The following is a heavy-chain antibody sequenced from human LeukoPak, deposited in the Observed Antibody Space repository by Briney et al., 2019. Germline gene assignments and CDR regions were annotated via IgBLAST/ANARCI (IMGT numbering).Heavy chain of an antibody. D-gene: IGHD2-2*02. CDR3: ARRGSSTSCYTL. J-gene: IGHJ4*02. Sequence: SETLSLTCAVYGGSFSGYYWSWIRQPPGKGLEWIGEINHSRNTNYNPSLKSRVTISVDTSKNQFSLKLSSVTAADTAVYYCARRGSSTSCYTLWGQGTLVTVSS. CDR1: GGSFSGYY. V-gene: IGHV4-34*01. CDR2: INHSRNT.